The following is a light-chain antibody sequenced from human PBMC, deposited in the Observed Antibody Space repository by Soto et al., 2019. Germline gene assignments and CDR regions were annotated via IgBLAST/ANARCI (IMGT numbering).Light chain of an antibody. J-gene: IGLJ1*01. CDR3: SSYTSSSTLV. CDR1: SSDIGGYNY. Sequence: QSALTQPASVSGSPGQAITISCTGTSSDIGGYNYVSWYQQHPGKVPKLMIYEVSYRPSGVSNRFSGSKSGNTASLTISGLQAEDEADYYCSSYTSSSTLVFGPGTKLTGL. CDR2: EVS. V-gene: IGLV2-14*01.